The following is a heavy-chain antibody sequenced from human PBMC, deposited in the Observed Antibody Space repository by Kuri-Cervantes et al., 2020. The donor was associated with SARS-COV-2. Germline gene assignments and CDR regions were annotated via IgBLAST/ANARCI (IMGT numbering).Heavy chain of an antibody. V-gene: IGHV1-8*01. CDR1: GYTLTELS. CDR2: MNPNSGNT. Sequence: ASVKVSCKVSGYTLTELSMHWVRQAPGKGLEWMGWMNPNSGNTGYAQKFQGRVTMTRNTSISTAYMELSSLRSEDTAVYYCARGHSSSWYPFAHYYYYYMDVWGKGTTVTVSS. D-gene: IGHD6-13*01. CDR3: ARGHSSSWYPFAHYYYYYMDV. J-gene: IGHJ6*03.